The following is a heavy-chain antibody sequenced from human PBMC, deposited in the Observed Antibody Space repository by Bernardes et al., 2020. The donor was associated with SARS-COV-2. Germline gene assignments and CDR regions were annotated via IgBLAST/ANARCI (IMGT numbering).Heavy chain of an antibody. CDR2: IYTSGST. V-gene: IGHV4-61*02. D-gene: IGHD6-13*01. J-gene: IGHJ2*01. CDR3: ARESESSSWYGGWYFGL. CDR1: GGSISSGRYY. Sequence: SETLSVTCTVSGGSISSGRYYWSWIRQPAGEGLEWIGRIYTSGSTNYNPFLKSRVTISVDTSKNQFSLKLSSVTAADTAVYYCARESESSSWYGGWYFGLWGRGTLVTVSS.